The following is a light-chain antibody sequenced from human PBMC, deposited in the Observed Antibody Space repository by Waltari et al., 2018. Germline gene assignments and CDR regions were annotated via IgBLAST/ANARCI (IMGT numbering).Light chain of an antibody. CDR2: SAS. J-gene: IGKJ2*01. CDR3: QQSYSSPYT. V-gene: IGKV1-39*01. Sequence: DIQMTQSPSSLSASVGDKVTITCRTSQSISNFLNWYQKKSGEAPKLLIYSASNLRSGVPSRFTGIGSGTDFTLTISGLQPEDFASYFCQQSYSSPYTFGQGTKLDIK. CDR1: QSISNF.